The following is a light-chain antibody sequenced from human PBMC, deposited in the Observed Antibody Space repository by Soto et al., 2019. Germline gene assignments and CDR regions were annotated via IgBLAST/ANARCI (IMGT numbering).Light chain of an antibody. V-gene: IGKV3-11*01. CDR3: HQRNSWPHPFT. CDR2: DTS. Sequence: EILMTQYPATLSVSPGERATLSCGASQSVGSLLAWYQQKPGQAPRLLIYDTSSTATGIPARFSGSGSGKDFTHTTSSLETQDFAVYYFHQRNSWPHPFTFGHGTRLEIK. J-gene: IGKJ5*01. CDR1: QSVGSL.